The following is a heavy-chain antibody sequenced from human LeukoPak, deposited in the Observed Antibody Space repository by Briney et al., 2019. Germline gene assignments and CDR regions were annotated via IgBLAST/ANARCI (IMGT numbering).Heavy chain of an antibody. V-gene: IGHV3-23*01. CDR3: AKGGKYSGSYWIDY. J-gene: IGHJ4*02. CDR1: GFTFSSYA. Sequence: GGSLRLSCAASGFTFSSYAMSWVRQAPGKGLEWVSAISGSGSSTYYADSVKGRFTISRDNSKNTLYLQMNSLRAEDTAVYYCAKGGKYSGSYWIDYWGQGTLVTVSS. CDR2: ISGSGSST. D-gene: IGHD1-26*01.